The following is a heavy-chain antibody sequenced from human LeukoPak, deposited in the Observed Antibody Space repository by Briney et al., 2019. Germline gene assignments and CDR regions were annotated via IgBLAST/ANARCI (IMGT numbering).Heavy chain of an antibody. J-gene: IGHJ4*02. CDR3: AKDRGLDTTFDY. CDR1: GYTFTGYY. CDR2: INPNSGGT. D-gene: IGHD1-14*01. Sequence: ASVKVSCKASGYTFTGYYMHWVRQAPGQGLEWMGWINPNSGGTNYAQKFQGRVTMTTDTSTSTAYMELRSLRSDDTAVYYCAKDRGLDTTFDYWGQGTLVTVSS. V-gene: IGHV1-2*02.